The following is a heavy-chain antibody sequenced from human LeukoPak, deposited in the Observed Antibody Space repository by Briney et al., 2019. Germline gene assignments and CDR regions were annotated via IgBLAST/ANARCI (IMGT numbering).Heavy chain of an antibody. D-gene: IGHD3-22*01. CDR2: IYYSGST. V-gene: IGHV4-39*07. J-gene: IGHJ5*02. CDR1: GGSISSSSYY. Sequence: SETLSLTCTVSGGSISSSSYYWGWIRQPPGKGLEWIRSIYYSGSTYYNPSLKSRVTISVDTSKNQFSLKLSSVTAADTAVYYCARASLDSSGYYYRGWFDLWGQGTLVTVSS. CDR3: ARASLDSSGYYYRGWFDL.